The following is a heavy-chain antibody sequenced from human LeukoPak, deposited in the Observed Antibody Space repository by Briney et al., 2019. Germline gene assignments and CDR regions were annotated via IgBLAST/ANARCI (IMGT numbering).Heavy chain of an antibody. CDR2: ISGTGGAT. CDR1: GFSFGNYA. V-gene: IGHV3-23*01. CDR3: VKDPRDTYGTNLFVS. Sequence: GGSLRLSCVASGFSFGNYAMRWVRQAPGKGLQWVSQISGTGGATWYAGFARDRFTISRDNSKKTLYLQMPGLRVEDTAMYYCVKDPRDTYGTNLFVSWGQGTLLIVSS. D-gene: IGHD2-21*01. J-gene: IGHJ5*01.